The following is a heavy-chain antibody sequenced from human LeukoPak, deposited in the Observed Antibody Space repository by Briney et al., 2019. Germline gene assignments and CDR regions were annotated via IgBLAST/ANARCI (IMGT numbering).Heavy chain of an antibody. CDR2: ISESGGST. J-gene: IGHJ4*02. V-gene: IGHV3-23*01. CDR3: AKDRGSSWYGTSDY. D-gene: IGHD6-13*01. CDR1: GFIFSGYA. Sequence: GGSLRLSCAASGFIFSGYAMSWVRQTPGKGLEWVSRISESGGSTYYADSVKGRFTISRDNSKNTLYLQMNSLRAEDTAVYYCAKDRGSSWYGTSDYWGQGTIVTASS.